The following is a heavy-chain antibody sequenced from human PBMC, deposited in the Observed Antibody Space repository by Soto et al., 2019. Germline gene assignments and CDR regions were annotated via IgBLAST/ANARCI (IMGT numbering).Heavy chain of an antibody. J-gene: IGHJ6*02. V-gene: IGHV3-30-3*01. D-gene: IGHD6-13*01. CDR1: GFTFSSYA. CDR2: ISYDGSNK. Sequence: QVQLVESGGGVVQPGRSLRLSCAASGFTFSSYAMHWVRQAPGKGLEWEAVISYDGSNKDYADSVKGRFTISRDNSKNSLYLQMNSLRAEDTAVYYCARDSSSWYGGGYGMDVWGQGTTFTVSS. CDR3: ARDSSSWYGGGYGMDV.